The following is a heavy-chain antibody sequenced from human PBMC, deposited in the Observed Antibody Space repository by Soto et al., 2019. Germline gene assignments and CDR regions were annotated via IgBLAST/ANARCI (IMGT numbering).Heavy chain of an antibody. D-gene: IGHD5-18*01. Sequence: ETLSLTCTVSGGSIRSYYWTWIRQPPGKGLEWLGYIFYSGSTFYNPSLKSRVTISIHTSKSQFSLQLTSVTAADTAVYYCARGAADTAMVDSWGQGTLVTVSS. J-gene: IGHJ4*02. CDR1: GGSIRSYY. CDR2: IFYSGST. V-gene: IGHV4-59*01. CDR3: ARGAADTAMVDS.